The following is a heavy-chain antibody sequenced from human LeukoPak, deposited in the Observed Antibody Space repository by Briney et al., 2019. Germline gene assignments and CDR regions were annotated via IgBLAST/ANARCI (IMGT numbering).Heavy chain of an antibody. Sequence: PGGSLRLSCAASGFTFSSYWMHWVRHAPGKGLVWVSRINSDGSSTNYADSVKGRFTISRDNAKNTLYLQMNSLRAEDTAVYYCARDRGGSSWDDAFDIWGQGTMVTVSS. V-gene: IGHV3-74*01. CDR1: GFTFSSYW. J-gene: IGHJ3*02. CDR3: ARDRGGSSWDDAFDI. D-gene: IGHD6-13*01. CDR2: INSDGSST.